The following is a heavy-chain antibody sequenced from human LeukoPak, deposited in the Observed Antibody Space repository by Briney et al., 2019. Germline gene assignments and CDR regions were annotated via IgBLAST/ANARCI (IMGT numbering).Heavy chain of an antibody. D-gene: IGHD6-13*01. Sequence: GSLRLSCAASGFTFSDYYMSWIRQAPGKGLEWVSYISSSGSTIYYADSVKGRFTISRDNAKNSLYLQMNSLRAEDTAVYYCARDSFTGYQDDYWGQGTLVTVSS. CDR3: ARDSFTGYQDDY. V-gene: IGHV3-11*04. J-gene: IGHJ4*02. CDR2: ISSSGSTI. CDR1: GFTFSDYY.